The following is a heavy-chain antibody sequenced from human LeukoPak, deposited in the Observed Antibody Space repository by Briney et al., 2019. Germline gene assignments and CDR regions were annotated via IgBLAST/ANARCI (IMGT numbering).Heavy chain of an antibody. CDR1: GGSFSGYY. CDR3: ARGKHYYGSGSYYIVNYYYYMDV. Sequence: TSETLSLTCAVYGGSFSGYYWSWIRQPPGKGLEWIGEINHSGSTNYNPSLKSRVTISVDTSKNQFSLKLSPVTAADTAVYYCARGKHYYGSGSYYIVNYYYYMDVWGKGTTVTVSS. D-gene: IGHD3-10*01. V-gene: IGHV4-34*01. J-gene: IGHJ6*03. CDR2: INHSGST.